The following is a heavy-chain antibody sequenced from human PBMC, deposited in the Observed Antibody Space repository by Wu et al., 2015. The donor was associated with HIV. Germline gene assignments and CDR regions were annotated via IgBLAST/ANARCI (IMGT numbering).Heavy chain of an antibody. V-gene: IGHV1-8*01. CDR1: GYTFTSYD. J-gene: IGHJ6*02. CDR2: MNPNSGNT. Sequence: QVQLVQSGAEVKKPGASVKVSCKASGYTFTSYDINWVRQATGQGLEWMGWMNPNSGNTGYAQKFQGRVTMTRNTSISTAYMELSSLRSEDTAVYYCARGSSVAGPHYYYGMDVWGQGTTVTVSS. CDR3: ARGSSVAGPHYYYGMDV. D-gene: IGHD6-19*01.